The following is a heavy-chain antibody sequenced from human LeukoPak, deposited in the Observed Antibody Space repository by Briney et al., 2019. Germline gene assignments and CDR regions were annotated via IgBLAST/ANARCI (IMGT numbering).Heavy chain of an antibody. CDR3: ARIYCTNGVCSDY. Sequence: PSETLSLTXTVSGGSISSSSYYWGWIRQPPGKGLEWIGSIYYSGSTYYNPSLKSRVTISVDTSKNQFSLKLSSVTAADTAVYYCARIYCTNGVCSDYWGQGTLVTVSS. CDR2: IYYSGST. D-gene: IGHD2-8*01. V-gene: IGHV4-39*01. CDR1: GGSISSSSYY. J-gene: IGHJ4*02.